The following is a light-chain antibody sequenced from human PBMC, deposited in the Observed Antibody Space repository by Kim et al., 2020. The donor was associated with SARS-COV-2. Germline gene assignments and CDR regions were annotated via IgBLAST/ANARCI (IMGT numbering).Light chain of an antibody. V-gene: IGKV3-20*01. CDR3: QQYVDSPRT. CDR1: QSVSDNY. J-gene: IGKJ1*01. Sequence: SPGERATLSCRASQSVSDNYLAWYQHKPGQAPRLLIYGASNMATGIPDRFSGSGSGTDFTLTISRLEPEDFAVYFCQQYVDSPRTFGQGTKVDIK. CDR2: GAS.